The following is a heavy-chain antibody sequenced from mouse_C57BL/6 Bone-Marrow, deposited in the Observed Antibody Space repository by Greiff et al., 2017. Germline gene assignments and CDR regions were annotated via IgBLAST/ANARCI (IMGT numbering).Heavy chain of an antibody. CDR1: GYTFTDYY. J-gene: IGHJ1*03. CDR3: ARGVGPRWYFDV. Sequence: QVQLQQSGAELVRPGASVKLSCKASGYTFTDYYINWVKQRPGQGLEWIARIYPGSGNTYYNEKFKGKATLTAEKSSSTAYMQLSSLTSEASAVYFCARGVGPRWYFDVWGTGTTVTVSS. D-gene: IGHD4-1*01. V-gene: IGHV1-76*01. CDR2: IYPGSGNT.